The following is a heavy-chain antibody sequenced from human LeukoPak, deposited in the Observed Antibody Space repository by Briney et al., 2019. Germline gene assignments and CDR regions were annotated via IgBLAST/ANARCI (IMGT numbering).Heavy chain of an antibody. V-gene: IGHV3-21*01. D-gene: IGHD6-19*01. Sequence: GGSLRLSCAASGFTFSSYSMNWVRQAPGKGLEWVSSISSSSSYIYYADSVKGRFTISRDNAKNSLYLQMNSLRAEDTAVYYCARGIAVAGKGAFDYWGQGTLVTVPS. CDR2: ISSSSSYI. CDR3: ARGIAVAGKGAFDY. CDR1: GFTFSSYS. J-gene: IGHJ4*02.